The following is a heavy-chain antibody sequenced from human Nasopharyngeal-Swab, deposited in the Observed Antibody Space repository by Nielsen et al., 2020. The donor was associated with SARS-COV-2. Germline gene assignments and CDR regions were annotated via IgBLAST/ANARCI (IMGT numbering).Heavy chain of an antibody. CDR3: ARDLDGPYYYDSSGFPDY. Sequence: LSLTCAASGFTFSSYGMHWVLQAPGKGLEWVAVIWYDGSNKYYADSVKGRFTISRDNSKNTLYLQMNSLRAEDTAVYYCARDLDGPYYYDSSGFPDYWGQGTLVTVSS. V-gene: IGHV3-33*01. J-gene: IGHJ4*02. D-gene: IGHD3-22*01. CDR2: IWYDGSNK. CDR1: GFTFSSYG.